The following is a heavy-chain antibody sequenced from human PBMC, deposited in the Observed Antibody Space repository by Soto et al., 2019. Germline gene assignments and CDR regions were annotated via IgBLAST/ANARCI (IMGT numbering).Heavy chain of an antibody. J-gene: IGHJ4*02. V-gene: IGHV1-69*01. CDR1: GGIFSTYA. CDR3: ARDRDDYGSGNYYNRIDF. D-gene: IGHD3-10*01. Sequence: QVQLVQSWAEVKKPGSSVKVSCKASGGIFSTYAISWLRQAPGQGLEWMGGIIPIFGTPNYAQRFQGRVTITADESTTTSYMELSRLKSEDTAVYYCARDRDDYGSGNYYNRIDFWGQGTLVNVSS. CDR2: IIPIFGTP.